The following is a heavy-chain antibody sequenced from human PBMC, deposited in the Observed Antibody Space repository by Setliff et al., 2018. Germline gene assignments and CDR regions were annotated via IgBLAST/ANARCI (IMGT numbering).Heavy chain of an antibody. CDR3: ARVATLIRGVTVNWFDP. CDR1: GYTFTGYY. D-gene: IGHD3-10*01. Sequence: ASVKVSCKASGYTFTGYYMHWIRQAPGQGLEWVGWINPNSGVTNYAQKFQGRVTMTRDTSISTAYMELSSLRSDDTAVYYCARVATLIRGVTVNWFDPWGQGILVTVSS. CDR2: INPNSGVT. V-gene: IGHV1-2*02. J-gene: IGHJ5*02.